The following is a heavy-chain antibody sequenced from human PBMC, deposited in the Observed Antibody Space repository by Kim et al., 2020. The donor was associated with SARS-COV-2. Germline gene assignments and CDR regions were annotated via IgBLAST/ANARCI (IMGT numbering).Heavy chain of an antibody. D-gene: IGHD3-16*01. CDR1: GFTFSDSV. CDR2: IRSKANNYAK. CDR3: SSGVSGNNRWGF. V-gene: IGHV3-73*01. J-gene: IGHJ1*01. Sequence: GGSLRLSCAASGFTFSDSVIHWVRQASGKGLEWVGRIRSKANNYAKAYDASVKGRFTISRDDSKNTAYLQMNSLKIEDVAVYSCSSGVSGNNRWGFWGQG.